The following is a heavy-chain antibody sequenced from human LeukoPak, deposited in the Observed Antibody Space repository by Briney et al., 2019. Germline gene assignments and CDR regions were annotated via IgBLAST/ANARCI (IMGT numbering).Heavy chain of an antibody. CDR2: IRSKAYGGTT. CDR3: TRAVSGWTGHFDY. V-gene: IGHV3-49*04. Sequence: GGSLRLSCTASGFTFGDYAMSWVRQAPGKGLEWVGFIRSKAYGGTTEYAASVKGRFTISRDDSKSIAYLQMNSLKTGDTAVYYCTRAVSGWTGHFDYWGQGTLVTVSS. J-gene: IGHJ4*02. D-gene: IGHD6-19*01. CDR1: GFTFGDYA.